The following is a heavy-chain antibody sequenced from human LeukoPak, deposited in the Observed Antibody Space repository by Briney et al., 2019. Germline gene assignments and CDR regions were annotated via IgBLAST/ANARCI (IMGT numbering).Heavy chain of an antibody. J-gene: IGHJ1*01. V-gene: IGHV4-34*01. CDR3: ARGLQH. Sequence: SETLSLTCAVYGGSFSGYYWSWIRQPPGKGLEWIGEINHSGSTNYNPSLKSRVTISVDTSKNQFSLKLSSVTAADTAVYYCARGLQHWGQGTLVTASS. CDR2: INHSGST. CDR1: GGSFSGYY.